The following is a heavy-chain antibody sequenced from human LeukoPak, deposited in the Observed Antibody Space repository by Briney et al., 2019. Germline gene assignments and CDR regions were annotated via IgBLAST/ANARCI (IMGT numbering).Heavy chain of an antibody. CDR2: IHTIGNT. J-gene: IGHJ4*02. CDR3: ARDRSYYSDTGTDY. CDR1: GVSISRGSHY. V-gene: IGHV4-61*02. Sequence: SQTLSLTCTVSGVSISRGSHYWGWIRQPAGKGLEWIGRIHTIGNTNYSPSLWRRVTISVDTSKNQFSLRLHSVTAADTAVYYCARDRSYYSDTGTDYWGQGALVTVSS. D-gene: IGHD3-22*01.